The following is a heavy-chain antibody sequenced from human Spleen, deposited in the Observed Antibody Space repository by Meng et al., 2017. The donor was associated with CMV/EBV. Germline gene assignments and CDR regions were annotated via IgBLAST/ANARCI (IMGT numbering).Heavy chain of an antibody. Sequence: CKTSEYSFTSYGITWVRQAPGQGLEWMGWINTYNGNTNYAQNLQGRLTMSKDTSTRTAYMELRSLRSDDTAVYYCARSITIFQIDFWGQGTLVTVSS. J-gene: IGHJ4*02. CDR3: ARSITIFQIDF. D-gene: IGHD3-3*01. CDR1: EYSFTSYG. CDR2: INTYNGNT. V-gene: IGHV1-18*01.